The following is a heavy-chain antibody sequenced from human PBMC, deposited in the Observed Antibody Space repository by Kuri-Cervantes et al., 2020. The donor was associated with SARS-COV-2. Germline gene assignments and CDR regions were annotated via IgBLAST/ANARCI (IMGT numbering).Heavy chain of an antibody. J-gene: IGHJ4*02. Sequence: GESLKISCAASGFTFSSYGMHWVRQAPGKGLEWVAFIRYDGSNKYYADSVKGRFTISRDNSKNTLYLQMNSLRAEDTAVYYCASELLAYFDYWGQGTLVTVSS. V-gene: IGHV3-30*02. CDR2: IRYDGSNK. CDR3: ASELLAYFDY. D-gene: IGHD1-26*01. CDR1: GFTFSSYG.